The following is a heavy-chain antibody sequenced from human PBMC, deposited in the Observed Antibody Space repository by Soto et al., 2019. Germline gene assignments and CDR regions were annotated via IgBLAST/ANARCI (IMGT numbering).Heavy chain of an antibody. V-gene: IGHV3-30*18. Sequence: PGGSLRLSSTDSGFRFNTYVMDWVRQSPGKGLEWVARILYDGSKEYYADPVKGRFTISRDNSKNTLYLQMDRLRVEDTAVYFCAKGLALMADHWGQGTPVTVSS. CDR3: AKGLALMADH. D-gene: IGHD2-21*01. CDR1: GFRFNTYV. CDR2: ILYDGSKE. J-gene: IGHJ4*02.